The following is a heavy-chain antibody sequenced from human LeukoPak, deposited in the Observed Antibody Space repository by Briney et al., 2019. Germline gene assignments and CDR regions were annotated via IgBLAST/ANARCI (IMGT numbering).Heavy chain of an antibody. D-gene: IGHD6-13*01. V-gene: IGHV3-21*01. CDR2: ISSGSSYI. J-gene: IGHJ6*02. CDR1: GFTFSSYS. Sequence: GGSLRLSCAASGFTFSSYSMNWVRQAPGKGLEWVSSISSGSSYIYCADSVKGRFTISRDNAKNSLYLQMNSLRAEDTAVYYCAIVPGIAAAGTIKYYGMDVWGQGTTVTVSS. CDR3: AIVPGIAAAGTIKYYGMDV.